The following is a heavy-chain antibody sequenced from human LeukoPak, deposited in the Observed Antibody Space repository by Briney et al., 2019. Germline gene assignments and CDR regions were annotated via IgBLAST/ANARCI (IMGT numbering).Heavy chain of an antibody. V-gene: IGHV4-59*12. D-gene: IGHD4/OR15-4a*01. J-gene: IGHJ4*02. Sequence: SETLSLTCTVSGGSISSYYWSWIRQPPGKGLEWIGYIYHSGSTYYNPSLKSRVTISVDRSKNQFSLKLSSVTAADTAVYYCARAYEDTGAGFDYWGQGTLVTVSS. CDR3: ARAYEDTGAGFDY. CDR2: IYHSGST. CDR1: GGSISSYY.